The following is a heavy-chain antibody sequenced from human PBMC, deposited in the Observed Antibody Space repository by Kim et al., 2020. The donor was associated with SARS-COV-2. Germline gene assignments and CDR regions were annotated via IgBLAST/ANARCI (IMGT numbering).Heavy chain of an antibody. D-gene: IGHD1-26*01. Sequence: RGSLRLSCAASGFTFSGSAMHWVRQASGKGLEWVGRIRSKANSYATAYAASVKARFTISRDDSKNTAYLQMNSLKTEDTDVYYCTRRIVVATGGDYWGQGNLVTDST. CDR1: GFTFSGSA. J-gene: IGHJ4*02. CDR3: TRRIVVATGGDY. V-gene: IGHV3-73*01. CDR2: IRSKANSYAT.